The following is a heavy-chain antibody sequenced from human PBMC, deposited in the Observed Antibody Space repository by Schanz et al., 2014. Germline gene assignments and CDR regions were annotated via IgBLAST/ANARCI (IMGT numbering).Heavy chain of an antibody. J-gene: IGHJ3*02. CDR3: AKGVGGGLLLGSTFDN. CDR2: ITNKPNNYNT. D-gene: IGHD3-16*01. Sequence: EVQLLESGGGFVQPGRSLRLSCAASGFTFSDHYMDWVRQAPGKGLEWVGRITNKPNNYNTEYAASVKGRFTISRDDSRNSLYLQMSSLKTEDTAVYYCAKGVGGGLLLGSTFDNWGQGTMVTVTS. CDR1: GFTFSDHY. V-gene: IGHV3-72*01.